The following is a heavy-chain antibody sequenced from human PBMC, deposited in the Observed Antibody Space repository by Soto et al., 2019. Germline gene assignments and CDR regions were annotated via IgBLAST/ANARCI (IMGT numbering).Heavy chain of an antibody. CDR1: GCSFSSDG. J-gene: IGHJ6*02. CDR3: AQRDCYGDCGPYGMDG. CDR2: SSSSGGSP. D-gene: IGHD2-21*01. Sequence: GGSLRLSCAASGCSFSSDGMSWVRQAPGKGLEWVSSSSSSGGSPYYAESVKGRFTISRDNSKNTLYLQMTRLRGEDHAVYYRAQRDCYGDCGPYGMDGWGQGTTATVSS. V-gene: IGHV3-23*01.